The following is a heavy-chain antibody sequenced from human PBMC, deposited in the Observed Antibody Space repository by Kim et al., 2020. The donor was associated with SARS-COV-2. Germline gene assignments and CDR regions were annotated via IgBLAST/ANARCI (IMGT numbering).Heavy chain of an antibody. CDR2: TSYDERNK. V-gene: IGHV3-30*14. CDR1: GFTFSRYA. Sequence: GSLRLSCAASGFTFSRYAMHWARQAPGKGLEWVAVTSYDERNKYYLDSVKGRFTISRDNSKNTLYLQMNSLRAEDTAVYYCARDYNWGYYFDFWGQGTL. CDR3: ARDYNWGYYFDF. J-gene: IGHJ4*02. D-gene: IGHD1-20*01.